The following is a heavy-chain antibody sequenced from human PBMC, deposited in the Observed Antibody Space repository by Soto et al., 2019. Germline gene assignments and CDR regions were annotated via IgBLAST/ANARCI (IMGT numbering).Heavy chain of an antibody. V-gene: IGHV3-7*04. Sequence: GGSLRLSCAASGFTFSSYWMSWVRQAPGKGLEWVANIKQDGSRKWYGDSVKGRFTISRDNTKNTLYLQMNSLRAEDTAVYYCVRGDGDYNDGNGYLARHWGQGTLVTVSS. J-gene: IGHJ4*02. D-gene: IGHD5-18*01. CDR1: GFTFSSYW. CDR2: IKQDGSRK. CDR3: VRGDGDYNDGNGYLARH.